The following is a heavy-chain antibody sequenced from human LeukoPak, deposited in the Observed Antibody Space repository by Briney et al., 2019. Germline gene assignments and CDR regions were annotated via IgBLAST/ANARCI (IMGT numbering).Heavy chain of an antibody. D-gene: IGHD2-15*01. CDR1: GGSISSGSYY. CDR3: ARRGWRWSQGYCSGGSCFDYYYYMDV. J-gene: IGHJ6*03. Sequence: SETLSLTCTVSGGSISSGSYYWSWIRQPAGKGLEWIGRIYTSGSTNYNPSLKSRVTISVDTSKNQFSLKLSSVTAADTAVYYCARRGWRWSQGYCSGGSCFDYYYYMDVWGKGTTVTISS. V-gene: IGHV4-61*02. CDR2: IYTSGST.